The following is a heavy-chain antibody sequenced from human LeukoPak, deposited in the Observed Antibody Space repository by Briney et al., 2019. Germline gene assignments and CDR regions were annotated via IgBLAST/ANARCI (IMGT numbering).Heavy chain of an antibody. CDR3: AANSADYNTLGSSYKV. V-gene: IGHV4-39*01. Sequence: PSETLSLTCTVSSASISSSPYFWAWIRQSPGKGLEWIGSISYSGTTYYNPSLTSRVTISVDTSKNRFSLKLSSMTAADTAVYYCAANSADYNTLGSSYKVWGQGTLVTVSS. J-gene: IGHJ4*02. CDR1: SASISSSPYF. CDR2: ISYSGTT. D-gene: IGHD3-10*01.